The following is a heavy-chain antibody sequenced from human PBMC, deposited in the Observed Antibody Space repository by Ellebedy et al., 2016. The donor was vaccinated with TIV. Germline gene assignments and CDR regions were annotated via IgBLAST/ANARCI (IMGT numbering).Heavy chain of an antibody. CDR2: ISGSGYST. Sequence: GESLKISCAASGFTFSNYALSWVRQAPGKGLEWVSAISGSGYSTYYADSMKGRFTISRDNSKNTLYLQMNSLRAEDTAVYYCAKDISPDHYFDYWGQGTLVTVSS. CDR3: AKDISPDHYFDY. CDR1: GFTFSNYA. V-gene: IGHV3-23*01. J-gene: IGHJ4*02.